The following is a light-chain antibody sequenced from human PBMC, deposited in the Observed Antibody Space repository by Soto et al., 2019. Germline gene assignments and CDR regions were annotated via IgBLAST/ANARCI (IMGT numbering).Light chain of an antibody. CDR2: KAS. V-gene: IGKV1-5*03. Sequence: DIQLTQSPPTLSASVGDRVTITSRACQSISSRLAWYQQKPGRAPKLLIYKASSLDSGVPKRFSGSGSATEFTLTISSLQPDDFATYFCQQYHSYSSFGPGTKVDIK. CDR1: QSISSR. CDR3: QQYHSYSS. J-gene: IGKJ3*01.